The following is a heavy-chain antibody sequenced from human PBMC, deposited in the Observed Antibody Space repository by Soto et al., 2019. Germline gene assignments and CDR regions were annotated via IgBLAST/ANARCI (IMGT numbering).Heavy chain of an antibody. CDR1: GGSISSGGYY. D-gene: IGHD2-15*01. CDR2: IYYSGST. Sequence: QVQLQESGPGLVKPSQTLSLTCTVSGGSISSGGYYWSWIRQHPGKGLEWIGYIYYSGSTYYNPSLKSRVTISVETSKNQFSLKLSSVTAADTAVYYCARGWFRPYYYGMDVWGQGTTVTVSS. J-gene: IGHJ6*02. V-gene: IGHV4-31*03. CDR3: ARGWFRPYYYGMDV.